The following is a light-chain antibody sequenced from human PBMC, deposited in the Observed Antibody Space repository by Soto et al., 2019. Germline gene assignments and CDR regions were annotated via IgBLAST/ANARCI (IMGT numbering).Light chain of an antibody. V-gene: IGKV3-20*01. CDR3: QQYGSSPGT. CDR2: GAS. Sequence: EIVLTQSPGTLSLSPGERATLSCRASQSVSSSYLAWYQQKPSQAPRLLIYGASSRATGIPDSFSGSGSGTDFTLTISSLEPEDFAVYYCQQYGSSPGTFGQGTKVEIK. CDR1: QSVSSSY. J-gene: IGKJ1*01.